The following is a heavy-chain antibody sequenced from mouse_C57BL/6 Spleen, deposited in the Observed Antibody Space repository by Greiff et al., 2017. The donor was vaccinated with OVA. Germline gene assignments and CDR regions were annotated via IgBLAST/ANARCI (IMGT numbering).Heavy chain of an antibody. V-gene: IGHV1-26*01. CDR1: GYTFTDYY. J-gene: IGHJ1*03. CDR3: ARTYGSSYWYFDV. CDR2: ISPNNGGT. D-gene: IGHD1-1*01. Sequence: EVQLQQSGPELVKPGASVKISCKASGYTFTDYYMHWVQQSHGKSLEWIGDISPNNGGTSYNQKFKGKSTLTVDKATSIAYMELRSLTSEDYAVYYWARTYGSSYWYFDVWGTGTTVTVSA.